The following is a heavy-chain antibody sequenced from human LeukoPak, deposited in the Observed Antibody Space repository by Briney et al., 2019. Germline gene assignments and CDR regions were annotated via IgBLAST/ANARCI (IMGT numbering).Heavy chain of an antibody. CDR2: ISAYNGNT. D-gene: IGHD4-11*01. CDR1: GYTFTSYA. V-gene: IGHV1-18*01. J-gene: IGHJ4*02. CDR3: ARSRSLTTSLDY. Sequence: ASVKVSCKASGYTFTSYAMHWVRQAPGQRLEWMGWISAYNGNTNYAQKLQGRVTMTTDTSTSTAYMELRSLRSDDTAVYYCARSRSLTTSLDYWGQGTLVTVSS.